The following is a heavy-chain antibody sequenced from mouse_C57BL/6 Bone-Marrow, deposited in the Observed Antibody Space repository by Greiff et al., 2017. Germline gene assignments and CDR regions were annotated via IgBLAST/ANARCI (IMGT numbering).Heavy chain of an antibody. J-gene: IGHJ4*01. V-gene: IGHV5-12*01. CDR1: GFTFSDYY. D-gene: IGHD2-12*01. CDR2: ISNGGGST. Sequence: EVKVVESGGGLVQPGGSLKLSCAASGFTFSDYYMYWVRQTPEKRLEWVAYISNGGGSTYYPDTVKGRFTISRDNAKNTLYLQMSRLKSEDTAMYYCARRYSYYAMDYWGQGTSVTVSS. CDR3: ARRYSYYAMDY.